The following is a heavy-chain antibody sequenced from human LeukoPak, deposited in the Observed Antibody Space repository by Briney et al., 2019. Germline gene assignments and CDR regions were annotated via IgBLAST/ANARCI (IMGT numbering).Heavy chain of an antibody. J-gene: IGHJ4*02. CDR1: GYTFTGSGWY. D-gene: IGHD3-10*01. CDR3: ARDGPAQMVDFDY. CDR2: LHPNNGAT. V-gene: IGHV1-2*02. Sequence: DLVKVSCKASGYTFTGSGWYLYWLRQAPGQGLECVGWLHPNNGATGYAQKFQGRVAMTTDTSISTAYMELSRLRPDDTAIYYCARDGPAQMVDFDYWGQGTLVTVSS.